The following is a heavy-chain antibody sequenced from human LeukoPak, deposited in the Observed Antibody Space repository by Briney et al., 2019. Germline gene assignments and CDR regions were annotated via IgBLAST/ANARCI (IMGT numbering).Heavy chain of an antibody. CDR3: ARVVTAFDY. CDR2: IIPIFDTT. J-gene: IGHJ4*02. CDR1: GGTFSSYA. V-gene: IGHV1-69*05. D-gene: IGHD5-18*01. Sequence: SVKVSCKASGGTFSSYAISWVRQAPGQGLEWMGRIIPIFDTTNYAQKLQGRVTMTTDTSTSTAYMELRSLRSDDTAAYYCARVVTAFDYWGQGTLVTVSS.